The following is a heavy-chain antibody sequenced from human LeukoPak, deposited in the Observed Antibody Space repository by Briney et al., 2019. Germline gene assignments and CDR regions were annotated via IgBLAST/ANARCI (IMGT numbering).Heavy chain of an antibody. V-gene: IGHV4-39*01. Sequence: SETLSLTCTVSGGSISSSSYYWGWIRQPPGKGLEWIGSIYYSGSTYYNPSLKSRVTISVDTSKNQFSLKLSSVTAADTAVYYCARLESSSGKFDYWGQGTLVTVSS. CDR3: ARLESSSGKFDY. CDR2: IYYSGST. J-gene: IGHJ4*02. D-gene: IGHD6-6*01. CDR1: GGSISSSSYY.